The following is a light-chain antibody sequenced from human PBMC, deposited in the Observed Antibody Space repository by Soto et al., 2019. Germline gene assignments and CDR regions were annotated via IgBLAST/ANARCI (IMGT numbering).Light chain of an antibody. CDR2: AAS. CDR3: QQSYSTPFT. Sequence: DIQMTQSPSSLSAYVGDRVTITCRASKSISSYLNWYQQKPGKAPKLLIYAASSLQSGVPLRFSGIGSGTDFTLTISSLQPEEFSTYYCQQSYSTPFTFGGGTKVEIK. V-gene: IGKV1-39*01. CDR1: KSISSY. J-gene: IGKJ4*01.